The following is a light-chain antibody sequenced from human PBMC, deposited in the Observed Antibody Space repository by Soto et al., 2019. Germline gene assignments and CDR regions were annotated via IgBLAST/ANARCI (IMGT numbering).Light chain of an antibody. J-gene: IGLJ1*01. CDR3: SSYTSSSTPYV. CDR1: SSDFGAYDH. V-gene: IGLV2-14*01. CDR2: DVT. Sequence: QSALTQPASVSGSPGQSITISCTGSSSDFGAYDHVSWYQQRPVKAPKLMIFDVTNRPSGVSDRFSGSKSGNTASLTISGLQTEDEADYYCSSYTSSSTPYVFGTGTKVTVL.